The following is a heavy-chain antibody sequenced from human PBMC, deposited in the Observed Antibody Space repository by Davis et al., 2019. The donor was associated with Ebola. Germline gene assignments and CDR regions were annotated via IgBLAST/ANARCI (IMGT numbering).Heavy chain of an antibody. CDR3: ARGDLVVGDGMDV. J-gene: IGHJ6*04. CDR2: ISSSSSTI. Sequence: GESLKISCAASGFTVSSYSMNWVRQAPGKGLEWVSYISSSSSTIYYADSVKSRFTISRDNAKNSLYLQMNSLRDEDTAVYYCARGDLVVGDGMDVWGKGTTVTVSS. D-gene: IGHD2-2*01. CDR1: GFTVSSYS. V-gene: IGHV3-48*02.